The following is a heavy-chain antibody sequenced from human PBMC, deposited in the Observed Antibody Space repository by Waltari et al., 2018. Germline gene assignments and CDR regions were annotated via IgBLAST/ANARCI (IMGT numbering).Heavy chain of an antibody. Sequence: EVQLVESGGGLVKPGGSLRLSCAASGVTFSSYSMNWVRQAPGKGLEWVSSISSSSSYIYYADSVKGRFTISRDNAKNSLYLQMNSLRAEDTAVYYCARSAYYYDSSGYSYYFDYWGQGTLVTVSS. CDR1: GVTFSSYS. J-gene: IGHJ4*02. V-gene: IGHV3-21*01. CDR2: ISSSSSYI. D-gene: IGHD3-22*01. CDR3: ARSAYYYDSSGYSYYFDY.